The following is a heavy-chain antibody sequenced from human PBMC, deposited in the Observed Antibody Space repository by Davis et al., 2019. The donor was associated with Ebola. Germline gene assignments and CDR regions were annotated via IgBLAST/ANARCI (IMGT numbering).Heavy chain of an antibody. V-gene: IGHV3-23*01. D-gene: IGHD1-26*01. CDR2: IRDSGDGT. Sequence: PGGSLRLSCAASGFTFSSYGMTWVRQAPGQGLEWVSSIRDSGDGTYYADSVKGRFTISRDNSKNTVYLQMNSLKTEDTAVYYCVKWSYARFDYWGQGTLVTVSS. CDR3: VKWSYARFDY. J-gene: IGHJ4*02. CDR1: GFTFSSYG.